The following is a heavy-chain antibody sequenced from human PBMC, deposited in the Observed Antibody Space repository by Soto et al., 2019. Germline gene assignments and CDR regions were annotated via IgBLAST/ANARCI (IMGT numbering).Heavy chain of an antibody. CDR1: GFSLSTTGVG. CDR3: AHTNYYGSWFFES. Sequence: QITLKESGPTLVKPTQTLTLTCTFSGFSLSTTGVGVGWIRQPPGEALEWLELIYWDADKRYIPSLKSRHTIANDTSKNQLVPTLSNIEPVDTATYFCAHTNYYGSWFFESWGQGTLVPVSS. J-gene: IGHJ4*02. V-gene: IGHV2-5*02. D-gene: IGHD3-10*01. CDR2: IYWDADK.